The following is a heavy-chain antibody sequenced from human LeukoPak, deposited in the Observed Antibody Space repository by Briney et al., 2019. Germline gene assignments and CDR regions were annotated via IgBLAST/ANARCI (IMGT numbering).Heavy chain of an antibody. V-gene: IGHV1-18*01. J-gene: IGHJ4*02. D-gene: IGHD3-22*01. CDR1: GYTFTNYG. CDR3: ARSGVGYFYDTTGYYPLDY. CDR2: ISAYTGKT. Sequence: GASVKVSCKASGYTFTNYGISWVRQAPGQGLELMGWISAYTGKTNYAQNLQGRVTMTTDTSTSTAYMELRSLRSDDTAVYYCARSGVGYFYDTTGYYPLDYWGQGTLVTVSS.